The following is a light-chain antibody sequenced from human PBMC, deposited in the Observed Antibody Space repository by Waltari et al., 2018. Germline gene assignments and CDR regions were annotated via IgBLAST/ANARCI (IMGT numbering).Light chain of an antibody. CDR2: KAS. V-gene: IGKV1-5*03. CDR1: QNIGSW. J-gene: IGKJ4*01. Sequence: DIQMTQSPSTLSASVGDRVTITCRASQNIGSWLAWYQQKPGKAPKVLLYKASSLEIGVPSRFSGSGSGTEFSLSISSLQPDDFATYYCQQYNTYPTFGGGTKVETK. CDR3: QQYNTYPT.